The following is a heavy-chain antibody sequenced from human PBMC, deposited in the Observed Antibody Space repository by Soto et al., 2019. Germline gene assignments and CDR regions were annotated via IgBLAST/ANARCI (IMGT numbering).Heavy chain of an antibody. CDR3: GGVLVPAALGYYYGMDV. J-gene: IGHJ6*02. Sequence: QVQLQESGPGLVKPSQTLSLTCAVSGGSISSSNWWSWVRQPPGKGLEWIGEIYHSGSTNYNPSLKSRVTISVDKSKNQFSLKLSSVTAADTAVYYCGGVLVPAALGYYYGMDVWGQGTTVTVSS. CDR2: IYHSGST. CDR1: GGSISSSNW. D-gene: IGHD2-2*01. V-gene: IGHV4-4*02.